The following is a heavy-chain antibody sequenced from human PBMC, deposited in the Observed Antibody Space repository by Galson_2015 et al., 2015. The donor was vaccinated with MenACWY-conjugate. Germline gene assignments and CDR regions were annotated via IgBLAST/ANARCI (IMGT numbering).Heavy chain of an antibody. J-gene: IGHJ4*02. D-gene: IGHD6-13*01. CDR3: ARHLTAAGYFDY. V-gene: IGHV5-51*01. CDR1: GHSFTSYW. Sequence: QSGAEVKKPGESLKISCKGSGHSFTSYWIAWVRQMPGKGLEWMGIIYPDDSDTRYSPSFQDQVTISADKSTSTAYLQWSSLKASDTAVYYCARHLTAAGYFDYWGQGTLVTVSS. CDR2: IYPDDSDT.